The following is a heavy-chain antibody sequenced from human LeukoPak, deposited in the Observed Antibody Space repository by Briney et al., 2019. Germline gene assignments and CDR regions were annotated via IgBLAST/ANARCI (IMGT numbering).Heavy chain of an antibody. J-gene: IGHJ6*03. CDR1: GDSISTSSYY. D-gene: IGHD4-23*01. CDR3: ARQSLYGGNSYYYYMDV. Sequence: PSEALSLTCNVSGDSISTSSYYWGWIRQPPGKGLEWIGTIYYSGSTYYNPSLTSRVTISVDTSKNQFSLKLSSVTAADTAVYYCARQSLYGGNSYYYYMDVWGKGTTVTISS. V-gene: IGHV4-39*01. CDR2: IYYSGST.